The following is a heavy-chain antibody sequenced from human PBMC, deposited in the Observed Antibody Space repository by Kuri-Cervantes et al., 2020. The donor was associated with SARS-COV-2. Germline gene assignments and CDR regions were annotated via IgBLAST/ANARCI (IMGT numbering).Heavy chain of an antibody. Sequence: SETLSLTCTVSGGSISSDGYYWSWIRQPPGKGLEWIGYIYHSGSTYYNPSLKSRVTISVDRSKNQFSLKLSSVTAADSAVYYCARSCYYSRGVTYYYMDVWDKGTTVTVSS. D-gene: IGHD2-21*01. CDR3: ARSCYYSRGVTYYYMDV. CDR2: IYHSGST. CDR1: GGSISSDGYY. J-gene: IGHJ6*03. V-gene: IGHV4-30-2*01.